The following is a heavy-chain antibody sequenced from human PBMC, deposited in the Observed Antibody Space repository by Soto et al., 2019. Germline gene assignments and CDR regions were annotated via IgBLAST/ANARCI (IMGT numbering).Heavy chain of an antibody. V-gene: IGHV3-23*01. CDR2: INGGNGPT. CDR3: VKDKEPDGAWDFDY. D-gene: IGHD4-17*01. CDR1: GFTFSHYT. J-gene: IGHJ4*02. Sequence: EVQLLESGGDLVQAGGSLKLTCAASGFTFSHYTMSWVRQLPGKGLEWVSGINGGNGPTYYADSVKGRFTISRDNSQNTLYLQMNGLRVGDTAIYYCVKDKEPDGAWDFDYWGQGTLVTVSS.